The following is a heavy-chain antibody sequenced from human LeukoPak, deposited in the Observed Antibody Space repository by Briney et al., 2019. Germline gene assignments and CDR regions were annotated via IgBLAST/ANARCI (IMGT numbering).Heavy chain of an antibody. CDR2: IYYSGST. J-gene: IGHJ3*02. CDR3: ARDFRPLRAFDI. Sequence: SETLSLTCTVSGGSISSGGYSWSWIRQHPGKGLEWIGYIYYSGSTYYNPSLKSRVTISVDTSKNQFSLKLSSVTAADTAVYYCARDFRPLRAFDIWGQGTMVTVSS. CDR1: GGSISSGGYS. V-gene: IGHV4-31*03. D-gene: IGHD2-8*01.